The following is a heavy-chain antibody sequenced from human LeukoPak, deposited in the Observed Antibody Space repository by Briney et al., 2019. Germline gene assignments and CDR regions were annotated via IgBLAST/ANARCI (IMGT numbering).Heavy chain of an antibody. CDR2: INPNNGGT. CDR3: AKLLGATSYTFGP. Sequence: VASVKVSCKASGYTFTGYSIHWVRQAPGQGLEWMGWINPNNGGTHYAQKFQGRVTMTRDTSISTAYMELISLTCDDTAVYYCAKLLGATSYTFGPWGQGTLITVSS. J-gene: IGHJ5*02. D-gene: IGHD1-26*01. CDR1: GYTFTGYS. V-gene: IGHV1-2*02.